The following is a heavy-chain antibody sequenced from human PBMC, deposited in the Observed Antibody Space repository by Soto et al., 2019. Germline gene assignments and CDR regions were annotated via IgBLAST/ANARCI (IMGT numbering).Heavy chain of an antibody. CDR2: INSDGSTI. Sequence: EVQLVESGGGLVQPGESLRLSCAASGYTFSPFWMHWVRQAPGKGLVWVSHINSDGSTIIYADSVKGRFTISRDNAKNTIFLQMNSLKAEDTAVYYCVRDRGYPDSFDVWGRGTMVTVSS. J-gene: IGHJ3*01. CDR3: VRDRGYPDSFDV. D-gene: IGHD3-10*01. CDR1: GYTFSPFW. V-gene: IGHV3-74*01.